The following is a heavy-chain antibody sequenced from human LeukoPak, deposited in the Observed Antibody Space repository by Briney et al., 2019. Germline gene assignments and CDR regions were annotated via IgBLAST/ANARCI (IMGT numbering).Heavy chain of an antibody. J-gene: IGHJ5*02. CDR3: ARVTHTELSTWFDP. V-gene: IGHV1-69*01. Sequence: GSSVKVSCKASGGTFNNYAINWVRQAPGQGLEWMGGIIPIFGSSNYAQKFQGRVTITADESTTTAYMELSSLRSEDTAVYYCARVTHTELSTWFDPWGQGTVVTVSS. CDR1: GGTFNNYA. CDR2: IIPIFGSS. D-gene: IGHD5-18*01.